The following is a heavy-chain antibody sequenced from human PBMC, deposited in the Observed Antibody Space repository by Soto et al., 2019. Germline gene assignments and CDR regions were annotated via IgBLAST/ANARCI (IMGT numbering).Heavy chain of an antibody. CDR2: VNPILSMS. D-gene: IGHD3-10*01. Sequence: ASVKVSCKASGDTFSFYSINWVRQAPGLGLEWMGRVNPILSMSNYAQRFQGRVTMTADKSTSTAYMELSGLRSEDTAMYYCATSYGSGYLACDYWG. CDR1: GDTFSFYS. J-gene: IGHJ4*01. CDR3: ATSYGSGYLACDY. V-gene: IGHV1-69*02.